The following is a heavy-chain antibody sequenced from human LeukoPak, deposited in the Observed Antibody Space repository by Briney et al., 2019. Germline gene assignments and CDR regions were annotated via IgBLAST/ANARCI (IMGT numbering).Heavy chain of an antibody. CDR3: ARANPPHFFGTHPDY. CDR2: IIPIFGTA. CDR1: GGTFSSYA. V-gene: IGHV1-69*05. Sequence: SVKVSCKASGGTFSSYAISWVRQAPGQGLEWMGGIIPIFGTANYAQKLQGRVTMTTDTSTSTAYMELRSLRSDDTAVYYCARANPPHFFGTHPDYWGQGTLVTVSS. D-gene: IGHD1-1*01. J-gene: IGHJ4*02.